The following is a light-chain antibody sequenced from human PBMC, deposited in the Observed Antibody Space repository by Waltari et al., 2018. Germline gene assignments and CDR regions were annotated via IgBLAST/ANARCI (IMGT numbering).Light chain of an antibody. CDR2: DTS. V-gene: IGLV7-46*01. J-gene: IGLJ2*01. Sequence: QAVVTQEPSLPVSPRGTATLTCGPSPGAVTSGHYPYWVQQKSGQAPRTLIYDTSNTHYWTPARFSGSLLGGKAALTLAGAQPEDEAEYYCLLSYSGARVFGGGTKLTVL. CDR3: LLSYSGARV. CDR1: PGAVTSGHY.